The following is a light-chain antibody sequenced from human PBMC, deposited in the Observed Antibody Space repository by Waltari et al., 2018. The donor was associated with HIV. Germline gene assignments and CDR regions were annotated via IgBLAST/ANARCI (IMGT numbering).Light chain of an antibody. CDR3: QQSYTSPT. CDR1: QNIQNY. CDR2: RAT. Sequence: DIQMTQSPSSLSASVGDGVTISCRASQNIQNYINWYKQKPGEAPKALIHRATTLQSGVPSRFTGSGSGTNFTLTITSLQPEDFVTYFCQQSYTSPTFGPGTKVDV. J-gene: IGKJ3*01. V-gene: IGKV1-39*01.